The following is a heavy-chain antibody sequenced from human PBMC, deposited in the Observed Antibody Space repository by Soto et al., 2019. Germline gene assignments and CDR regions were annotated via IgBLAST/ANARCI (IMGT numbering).Heavy chain of an antibody. V-gene: IGHV1-18*01. CDR3: ARGDFAARPYYYYGMDV. J-gene: IGHJ6*02. CDR2: ISAYNGNT. D-gene: IGHD6-6*01. CDR1: GYTFTSYG. Sequence: GASVKVSCKASGYTFTSYGISWVRQAPGQGLEWMGWISAYNGNTNYAQKLQGRVTMTTDTSTSTAYMELRSLRSDDTAVYYCARGDFAARPYYYYGMDVLGQGTTVTVSS.